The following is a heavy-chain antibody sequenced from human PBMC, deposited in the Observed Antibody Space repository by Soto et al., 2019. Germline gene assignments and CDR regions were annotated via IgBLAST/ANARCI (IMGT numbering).Heavy chain of an antibody. J-gene: IGHJ5*02. CDR2: IYHSGST. D-gene: IGHD2-2*01. CDR3: ARAFWEVVPAAINWFDP. V-gene: IGHV4-38-2*01. Sequence: LSLTCAVSGYSISSGYYWGWIRQPPGKGLEWIGSIYHSGSTYYNPSLKSRVTISVDTSKNQFSLKLSSVTAADTAVYYCARAFWEVVPAAINWFDPWGQGTLVTVSS. CDR1: GYSISSGYY.